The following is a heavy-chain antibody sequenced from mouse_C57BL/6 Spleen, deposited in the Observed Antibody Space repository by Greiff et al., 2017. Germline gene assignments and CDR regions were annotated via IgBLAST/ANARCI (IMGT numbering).Heavy chain of an antibody. Sequence: DVKLVESGGGLVKPGGSLKLSCAASGFTFSSYAMSWVRQTPEKRLEWVATISDGGSYTYYPDNVKGRFTISRDNAKNNLYLQMSHLKSEDTAMYYCARDSSGYFFAYWGQGTLVTVSA. D-gene: IGHD3-2*02. V-gene: IGHV5-4*01. CDR1: GFTFSSYA. J-gene: IGHJ3*01. CDR2: ISDGGSYT. CDR3: ARDSSGYFFAY.